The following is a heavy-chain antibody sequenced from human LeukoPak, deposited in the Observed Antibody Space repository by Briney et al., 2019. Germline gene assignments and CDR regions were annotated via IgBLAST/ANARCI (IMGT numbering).Heavy chain of an antibody. CDR2: IYYSGST. V-gene: IGHV4-39*02. CDR3: AKDQGDDFWSGLQVFDY. J-gene: IGHJ4*02. CDR1: GASISSITYY. Sequence: SETLSLTCTVSGASISSITYYWGWIRQPPGKGLEWIGSIYYSGSTYYTTSLKSRVTISIDTSNNQFSLELTSVTAADTAVYYCAKDQGDDFWSGLQVFDYWGQGTLVTVSS. D-gene: IGHD3-3*01.